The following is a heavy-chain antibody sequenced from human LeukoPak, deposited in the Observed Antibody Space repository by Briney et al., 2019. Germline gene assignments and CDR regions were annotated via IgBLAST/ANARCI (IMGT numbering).Heavy chain of an antibody. J-gene: IGHJ5*02. CDR1: GGTFSSYA. CDR3: ARIQTSHSCWFDP. D-gene: IGHD1/OR15-1a*01. CDR2: IIPIFGTA. V-gene: IGHV1-69*13. Sequence: ASVKVSCKASGGTFSSYAISWVRQAPGQGLEWMGGIIPIFGTANYAQKFQGRVTITADESTSTAYMELRSLRSDDTAVYYCARIQTSHSCWFDPWGQGTLVTVSS.